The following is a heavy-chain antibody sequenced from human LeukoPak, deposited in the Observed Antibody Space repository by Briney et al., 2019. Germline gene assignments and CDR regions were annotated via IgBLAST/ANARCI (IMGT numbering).Heavy chain of an antibody. D-gene: IGHD3-22*01. CDR1: GFTFDDYA. CDR2: ISWNSGTI. CDR3: AKDPDYDSSGPYDY. V-gene: IGHV3-9*01. J-gene: IGHJ4*02. Sequence: GGSLRLSCAASGFTFDDYAMDWVRQAPGKGPEWVSGISWNSGTIAYADSVKGRFTISRDNAKNFLYLQMNSLRAEDTAVYYCAKDPDYDSSGPYDYWGQGTLVTVSS.